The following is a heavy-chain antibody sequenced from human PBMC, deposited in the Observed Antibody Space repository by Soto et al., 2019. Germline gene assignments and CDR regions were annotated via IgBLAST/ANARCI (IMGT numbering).Heavy chain of an antibody. Sequence: GASVKVSCKASGFTFTSSAMQWVRQARGQRLEWIGWIVVGSGNTNYAQKFQERVTITRDMSTSTAYMELSSLRSEDTAVYYCAASSGWYGYYFDYWGQGTLVTVSS. CDR1: GFTFTSSA. CDR2: IVVGSGNT. V-gene: IGHV1-58*02. CDR3: AASSGWYGYYFDY. J-gene: IGHJ4*02. D-gene: IGHD6-19*01.